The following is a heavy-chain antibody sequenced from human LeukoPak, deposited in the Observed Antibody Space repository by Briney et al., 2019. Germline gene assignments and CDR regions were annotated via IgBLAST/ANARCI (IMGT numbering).Heavy chain of an antibody. D-gene: IGHD3-10*01. V-gene: IGHV3-23*01. CDR1: GFTFSDYY. Sequence: AGGSLRLSCAASGFTFSDYYMSWVRQAPGKGLEWVSAISGSGGSTYYADSVKGRFTISRDNSKNTLYLQMNSLRAEDTAVYYCAKDLGLLWFGEPLRYWGQGTLVTVSS. CDR3: AKDLGLLWFGEPLRY. J-gene: IGHJ4*02. CDR2: ISGSGGST.